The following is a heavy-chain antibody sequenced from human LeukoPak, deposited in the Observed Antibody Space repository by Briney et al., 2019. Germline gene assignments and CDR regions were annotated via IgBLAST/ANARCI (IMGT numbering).Heavy chain of an antibody. CDR1: GGSISSSSYY. CDR2: IYYSGST. J-gene: IGHJ3*02. CDR3: ARRGNWGSLI. V-gene: IGHV4-39*07. D-gene: IGHD7-27*01. Sequence: SETLSLTCTVSGGSISSSSYYWGWIRQPPGKGLEWIGSIYYSGSTYYNPSLKSRVTISVDTSKNQFSLKLSSVTAADTAVYYCARRGNWGSLIWGQGTMDTVSS.